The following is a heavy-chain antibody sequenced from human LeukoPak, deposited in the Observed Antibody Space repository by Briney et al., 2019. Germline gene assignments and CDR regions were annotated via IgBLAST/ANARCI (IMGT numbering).Heavy chain of an antibody. V-gene: IGHV3-23*01. CDR2: MSGSGDSS. CDR1: GFAFSNFA. J-gene: IGHJ6*03. CDR3: AKMEGQRLYDYCMDV. Sequence: PGGSLRLSCAASGFAFSNFAMSWVRQALGKGLEWVSGMSGSGDSSYYADSVKGRFTISRDNSKNALYLQMNSLRADDTALYYCAKMEGQRLYDYCMDVWGKGTTVTVSS. D-gene: IGHD3-3*01.